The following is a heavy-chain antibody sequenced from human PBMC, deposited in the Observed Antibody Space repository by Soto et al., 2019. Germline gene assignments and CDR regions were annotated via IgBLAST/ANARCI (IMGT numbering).Heavy chain of an antibody. D-gene: IGHD3-10*01. V-gene: IGHV3-11*05. CDR2: ITSSSSYT. J-gene: IGHJ4*02. CDR3: ARVYDSGNYCPDY. CDR1: GFTFSDYY. Sequence: HVQLVESGGGLVKPGGSLRLSCAASGFTFSDYYMSWIRQAPGKGLEWVSYITSSSSYTNYADSVKGRFTISRDNAKNSLYLQMNSMRAEDTAVYYCARVYDSGNYCPDYWGQGTLVTVSS.